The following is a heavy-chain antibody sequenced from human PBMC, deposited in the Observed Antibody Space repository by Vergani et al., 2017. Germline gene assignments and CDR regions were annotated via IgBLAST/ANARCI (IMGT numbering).Heavy chain of an antibody. CDR2: IRSKAYGQAT. Sequence: EVQLVESGGVLVQPGRSLRLSCTASGFTFGYYAMDWFRQAPGQGLEWVGGIRSKAYGQATIYAASVKGRFTISIDDSKSIAYLQMNNLQTEDTAMYYCVRDQVTMLRGSDALDIWGQGTMVTVSS. V-gene: IGHV3-49*03. CDR1: GFTFGYYA. J-gene: IGHJ3*02. D-gene: IGHD3-10*01. CDR3: VRDQVTMLRGSDALDI.